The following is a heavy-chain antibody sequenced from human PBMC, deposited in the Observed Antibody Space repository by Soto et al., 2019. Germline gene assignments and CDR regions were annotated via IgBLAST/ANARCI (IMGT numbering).Heavy chain of an antibody. J-gene: IGHJ4*02. Sequence: SETLSLTCTVSGGSISSYYWSWIRQPPGKGLEWIGYIYYSGSTNYNPSLKSRVTISVDTSKNQFSLKLSSVTAADTAVYYCARGLTTLDYWGQGTLVTVSS. CDR2: IYYSGST. CDR3: ARGLTTLDY. CDR1: GGSISSYY. V-gene: IGHV4-59*01. D-gene: IGHD4-17*01.